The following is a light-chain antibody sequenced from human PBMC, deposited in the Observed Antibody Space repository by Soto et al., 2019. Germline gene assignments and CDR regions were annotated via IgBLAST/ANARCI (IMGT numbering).Light chain of an antibody. V-gene: IGKV4-1*01. Sequence: IVMTQSPDSLAVSLGERATINCKSSQSVLYSPNNKNYLAWYQQKPGQPPKLLIYWASTRESGVPHRFSRSGSGTDFTLTISSLQAEDVAFYYCQQYHSAPQSFGQGTKVEIK. CDR2: WAS. CDR3: QQYHSAPQS. J-gene: IGKJ1*01. CDR1: QSVLYSPNNKNY.